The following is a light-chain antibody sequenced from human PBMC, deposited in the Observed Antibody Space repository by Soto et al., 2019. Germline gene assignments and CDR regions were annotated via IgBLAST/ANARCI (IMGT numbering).Light chain of an antibody. CDR3: QQYGSSGT. Sequence: EIVVTQSPGNRSLSPGERATLSCRASKSVSNNYSAWCQQKPGQAPRLLIYGATNRATGNPDRISGSGSGTVFTLTISRLQPEDVAVYYYQQYGSSGTFGQGTKVDI. J-gene: IGKJ1*01. CDR1: KSVSNNY. V-gene: IGKV3-20*01. CDR2: GAT.